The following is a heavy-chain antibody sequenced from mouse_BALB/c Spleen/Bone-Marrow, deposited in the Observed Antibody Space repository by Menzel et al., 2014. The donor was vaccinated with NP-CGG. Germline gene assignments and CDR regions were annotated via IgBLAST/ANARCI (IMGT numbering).Heavy chain of an antibody. Sequence: LQESGAELARPGASVTMSCKASGYTFTTYTIQWVKRRPGQGLEWIGYIVPSSGYTDYNQKFKDKTSLTADKSSNTAYIQLSSLTSADSAVYYCAREARTGAWFAYWGQGTLVTVSA. CDR2: IVPSSGYT. D-gene: IGHD4-1*01. CDR3: AREARTGAWFAY. CDR1: GYTFTTYT. V-gene: IGHV1-4*02. J-gene: IGHJ3*01.